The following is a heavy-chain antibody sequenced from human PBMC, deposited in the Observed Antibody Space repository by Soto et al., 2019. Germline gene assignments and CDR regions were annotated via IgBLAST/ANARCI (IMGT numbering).Heavy chain of an antibody. V-gene: IGHV3-23*01. CDR1: GFTFSRYA. J-gene: IGHJ4*02. CDR2: ISGSGGST. D-gene: IGHD3-10*01. CDR3: AKDPGFLWFGEPGAVPLGPFDY. Sequence: EVQLLESGGGLVQPGGSLRLSCAASGFTFSRYAMSWVRQAPGKGLEWVSGISGSGGSTQYADSVKGRITISRDNSKNTLYLQMNSLRAEDTAVYYCAKDPGFLWFGEPGAVPLGPFDYWGQGTLVTVSS.